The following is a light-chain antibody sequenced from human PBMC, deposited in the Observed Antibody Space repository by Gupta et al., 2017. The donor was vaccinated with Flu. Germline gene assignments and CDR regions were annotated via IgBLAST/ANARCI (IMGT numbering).Light chain of an antibody. J-gene: IGKJ2*01. CDR1: QSITSY. CDR3: QQTYINPPDGT. Sequence: DIQMTQSPSSLSAFVGDRVTISCRASQSITSYLKWYQQRPGKAPKLLIQGASNVQSGVPSRCSGSGAGTKFTLTISSVQPEDSATYFCQQTYINPPDGTFGQGTKLEIK. V-gene: IGKV1-39*01. CDR2: GAS.